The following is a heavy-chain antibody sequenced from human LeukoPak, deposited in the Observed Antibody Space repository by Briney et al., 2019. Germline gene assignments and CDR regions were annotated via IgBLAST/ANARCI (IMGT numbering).Heavy chain of an antibody. CDR2: IYYSGST. V-gene: IGHV4-30-4*01. Sequence: SQTLSLTCTVPGGSISSGDYYWSWIRQPPGKGLEWIGYIYYSGSTYYNPSLKSRVTISVDTSKNQFSLKLSSVTAADTAVYCCARDREWGYWYFDLWGRGTLVTVSS. D-gene: IGHD2-8*01. J-gene: IGHJ2*01. CDR1: GGSISSGDYY. CDR3: ARDREWGYWYFDL.